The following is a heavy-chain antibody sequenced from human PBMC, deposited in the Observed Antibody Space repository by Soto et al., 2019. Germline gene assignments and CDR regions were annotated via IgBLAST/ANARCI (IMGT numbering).Heavy chain of an antibody. J-gene: IGHJ4*02. CDR3: SRQGWLQYDTSDY. CDR1: GFTFGDYA. Sequence: GGSLRLSCTASGFTFGDYAINWFRQAPSKGLEWVGFIRSNTYGGTTEYAASVKGRFTMSRDDSKSLAYLQMNSLKTEDTAVYYCSRQGWLQYDTSDYWGPGTLVTVSS. V-gene: IGHV3-49*03. CDR2: IRSNTYGGTT. D-gene: IGHD3-9*01.